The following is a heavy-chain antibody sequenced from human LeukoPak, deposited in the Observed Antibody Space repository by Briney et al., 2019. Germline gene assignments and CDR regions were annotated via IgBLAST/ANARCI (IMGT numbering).Heavy chain of an antibody. D-gene: IGHD5-12*01. CDR2: ISSSSSYI. CDR1: GFTFSSYS. J-gene: IGHJ4*02. Sequence: PGGSLRLSCAASGFTFSSYSMNWVRQAPGKGLKWVSSISSSSSYIYYADSEKGRFTISRDNAKNSLYLQTNSLRAEDTAVYYCARVEVAMGYVDYWGQGTLVTVSS. CDR3: ARVEVAMGYVDY. V-gene: IGHV3-21*01.